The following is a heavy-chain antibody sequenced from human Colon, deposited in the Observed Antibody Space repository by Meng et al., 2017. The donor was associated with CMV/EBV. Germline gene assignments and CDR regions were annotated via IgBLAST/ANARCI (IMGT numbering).Heavy chain of an antibody. V-gene: IGHV3-30*03. D-gene: IGHD3/OR15-3a*01. CDR3: ARDKGTGAFDY. Sequence: GESLKISCSVSGLTFRDAWMSWVRQAPGKGLEWVAFISYDGSKKKYADSVTGRFTISRDTPKDTLYLEVNSLKTDDTAIYYCARDKGTGAFDYWGQGTLVTVSS. J-gene: IGHJ4*02. CDR1: GLTFRDAW. CDR2: ISYDGSKK.